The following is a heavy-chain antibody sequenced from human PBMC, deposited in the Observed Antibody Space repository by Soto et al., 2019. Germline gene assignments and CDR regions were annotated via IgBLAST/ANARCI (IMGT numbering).Heavy chain of an antibody. D-gene: IGHD2-21*01. V-gene: IGHV4-39*01. J-gene: IGHJ5*02. Sequence: SQTLPLTYTVSGDSIISSDFYCGWVRLHPGKGLEWFGSIFYLGSSYYNPSLKSRVTMSVDTSKNQFSLRLRSVTAADTALYFCARYSLARGKSNWYDPWGQGTMVPVSS. CDR1: GDSIISSDFY. CDR2: IFYLGSS. CDR3: ARYSLARGKSNWYDP.